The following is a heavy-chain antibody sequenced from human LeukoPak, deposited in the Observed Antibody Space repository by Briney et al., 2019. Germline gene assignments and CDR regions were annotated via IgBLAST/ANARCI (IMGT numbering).Heavy chain of an antibody. Sequence: SETLSLTCTVSGGSISSSDYYWGWIRQPPGKGLEWIASIYYSGTTHYNPSHQSRVTMSVDTSKNQFSLKLSSVTAADTAVYYCAREGVDTAMVGGDWFDPWGQGTLVTVSS. CDR1: GGSISSSDYY. V-gene: IGHV4-39*07. CDR3: AREGVDTAMVGGDWFDP. J-gene: IGHJ5*02. D-gene: IGHD5-18*01. CDR2: IYYSGTT.